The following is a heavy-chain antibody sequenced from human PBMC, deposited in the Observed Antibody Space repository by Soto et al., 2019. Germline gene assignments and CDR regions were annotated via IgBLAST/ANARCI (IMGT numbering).Heavy chain of an antibody. CDR2: IKEDGSEK. CDR1: GFTFSSHW. D-gene: IGHD2-15*01. Sequence: GGSLRLSCTASGFTFSSHWMSWVRQAPGKGLEWVANIKEDGSEKYYVDSVKGRFTISRDNAKNSLYLQMNSLRAEDTAVYYCAKGYCSGGSCSRAVDTWGQGTMVTVSS. CDR3: AKGYCSGGSCSRAVDT. J-gene: IGHJ3*02. V-gene: IGHV3-7*01.